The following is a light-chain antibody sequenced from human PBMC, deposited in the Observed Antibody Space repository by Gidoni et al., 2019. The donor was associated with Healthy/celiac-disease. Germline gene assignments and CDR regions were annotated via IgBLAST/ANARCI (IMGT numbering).Light chain of an antibody. CDR2: GAS. J-gene: IGKJ1*01. CDR3: QQYCSSPKT. V-gene: IGKV3-20*01. CDR1: QRVSSSY. Sequence: EMVWTQAPGTLSLSPWARATLSCRASQRVSSSYLAWYQQTPGQAPRLLIYGASSRDPGLPSRFSGSGSGPDFTLTISRLEPVDFAVYYCQQYCSSPKTFGQGTKVEI.